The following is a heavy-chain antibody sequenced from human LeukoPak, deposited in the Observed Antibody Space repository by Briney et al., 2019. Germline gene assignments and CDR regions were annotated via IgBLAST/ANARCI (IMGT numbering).Heavy chain of an antibody. CDR3: ARGNGYYYYMDV. CDR2: VSVFNGDA. D-gene: IGHD3-3*01. V-gene: IGHV1-18*01. J-gene: IGHJ6*03. Sequence: ASVKVSCKASGYRFSRYGISWGRQAPGQGPEWGGWVSVFNGDAKYAQKFQGRVTVTTEISTDTAYMELSSLRSDDTGVYYCARGNGYYYYMDVWGQGTTVTVSS. CDR1: GYRFSRYG.